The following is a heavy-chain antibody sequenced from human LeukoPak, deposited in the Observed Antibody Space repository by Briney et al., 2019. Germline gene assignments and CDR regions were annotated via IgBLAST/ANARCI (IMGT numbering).Heavy chain of an antibody. CDR2: ISWNSGSI. J-gene: IGHJ4*02. CDR3: AKDNGRGGNFDY. D-gene: IGHD3-16*01. CDR1: GFTFDDYA. V-gene: IGHV3-9*01. Sequence: GGSLRLSCAASGFTFDDYAMHWVRQAPGEGLEWVSGISWNSGSIGYADSVKGRFTISRDNAKNSLYLQMNSLRAEDTALYYCAKDNGRGGNFDYWGQGTLVTVSS.